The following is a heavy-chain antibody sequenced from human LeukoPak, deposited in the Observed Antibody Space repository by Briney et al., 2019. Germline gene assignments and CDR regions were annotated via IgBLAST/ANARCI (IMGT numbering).Heavy chain of an antibody. V-gene: IGHV3-53*01. CDR3: TREPWGAKGAAWGMDV. Sequence: GGSLRLSCAASGFTFDSYAVNWVRQAPGKGLEWVSVIQSGGTTYYADSVKGRFTISRDISKNTLYLQMDSLRAEDTAVYYCTREPWGAKGAAWGMDVWGRGTTVTVSS. J-gene: IGHJ6*02. D-gene: IGHD1-26*01. CDR1: GFTFDSYA. CDR2: IQSGGTT.